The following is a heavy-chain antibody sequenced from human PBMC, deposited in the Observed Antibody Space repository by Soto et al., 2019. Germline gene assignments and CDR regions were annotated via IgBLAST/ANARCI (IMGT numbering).Heavy chain of an antibody. CDR2: INPTGNMT. CDR1: GYTFITSYY. Sequence: QVQLVQSGAEVKKPGASVKLSCKASGYTFITSYYTHWVRQAPGQGLEWMGIINPTGNMTKSPEGIQGRLTMTRDTSTSTDYMELSTLTSEDTAVYFCARDTGYDHDAFDIWGQGTMVTVSS. D-gene: IGHD5-12*01. J-gene: IGHJ3*02. V-gene: IGHV1-46*01. CDR3: ARDTGYDHDAFDI.